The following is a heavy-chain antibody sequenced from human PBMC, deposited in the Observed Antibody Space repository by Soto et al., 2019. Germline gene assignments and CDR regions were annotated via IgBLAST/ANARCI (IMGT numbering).Heavy chain of an antibody. Sequence: GGSLRLSCAASGFTFNTYAMSWVRQAPGKGLGWVAAISATSSSTFYADSVRGRFTISRDNSKNTLYLQMSSLRAEDTAVYYCVKDLRRIRGEPDYWGQGTLVTVSS. J-gene: IGHJ4*02. D-gene: IGHD3-10*01. CDR1: GFTFNTYA. CDR2: ISATSSST. V-gene: IGHV3-23*01. CDR3: VKDLRRIRGEPDY.